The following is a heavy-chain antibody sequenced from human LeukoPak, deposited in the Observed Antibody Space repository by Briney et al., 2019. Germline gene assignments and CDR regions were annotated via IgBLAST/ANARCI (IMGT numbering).Heavy chain of an antibody. CDR3: ARDHDWAFDL. V-gene: IGHV3-48*02. D-gene: IGHD3-9*01. Sequence: GGSLRLSCEASGFPFGSYVMSWVRQAPGKGLEWIAYINHNAEMIFYPDFVKGRFTISRDNAKSSLYLQMNALRYEDTAIYYCARDHDWAFDLWGQGTLVTVSP. J-gene: IGHJ4*02. CDR2: INHNAEMI. CDR1: GFPFGSYV.